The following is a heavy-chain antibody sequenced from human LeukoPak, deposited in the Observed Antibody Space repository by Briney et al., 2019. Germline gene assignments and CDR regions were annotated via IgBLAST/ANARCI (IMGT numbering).Heavy chain of an antibody. CDR2: ILYVGSNK. CDR1: GFTFSSYA. J-gene: IGHJ5*02. V-gene: IGHV3-30-3*01. CDR3: ARPRIAAAGTDNWFDP. D-gene: IGHD6-13*01. Sequence: GGSLRLSCAASGFTFSSYAMHWARQAPGKGLEWVAVILYVGSNKYYADSVKGRFTISRENSKNTLYLQMNSLRAEDTAVYYCARPRIAAAGTDNWFDPWGQGTLVTVSS.